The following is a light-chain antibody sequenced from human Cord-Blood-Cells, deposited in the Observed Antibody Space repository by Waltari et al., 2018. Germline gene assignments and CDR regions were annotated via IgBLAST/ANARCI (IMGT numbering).Light chain of an antibody. V-gene: IGLV2-14*01. CDR1: SSDVGGYNY. Sequence: QSALTQPTSVSGSPGQSITISCTGTSSDVGGYNYVSWYQQHPGKAPKLMIYDVSNRCSGSKSGNTASLTISGLQAEDEADYYCSSYTSSSTLVFGGGTKLTVL. J-gene: IGLJ2*01. CDR3: SSYTSSSTLV. CDR2: DV.